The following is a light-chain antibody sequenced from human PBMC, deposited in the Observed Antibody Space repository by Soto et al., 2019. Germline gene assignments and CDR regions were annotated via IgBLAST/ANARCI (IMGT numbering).Light chain of an antibody. V-gene: IGKV3-15*01. CDR2: GVS. CDR1: QSVGTN. CDR3: QQRSNWPCT. Sequence: SLATLSQYPKEIAPVSCRASQSVGTNLVWYQQKFGQAPRLLIYGVSTRETGVPARFSGSGSGTEFTLTISSLQPEDFAVYYCQQRSNWPCTFGEGTKVDIK. J-gene: IGKJ1*01.